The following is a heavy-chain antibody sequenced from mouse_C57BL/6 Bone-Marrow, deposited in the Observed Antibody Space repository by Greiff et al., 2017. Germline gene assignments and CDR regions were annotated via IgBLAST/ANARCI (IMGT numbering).Heavy chain of an antibody. D-gene: IGHD2-1*01. CDR1: GYTFTSYG. V-gene: IGHV1-81*01. Sequence: VKLSCKASGYTFTSYGISWVKQRTGQGLEWIGEIYPRSGNTYYNEKFKGKATLTADKSSSTAYMELRSLTSEDSAVYFCANYYGNFWFAYWGQGTLVTVSA. J-gene: IGHJ3*01. CDR3: ANYYGNFWFAY. CDR2: IYPRSGNT.